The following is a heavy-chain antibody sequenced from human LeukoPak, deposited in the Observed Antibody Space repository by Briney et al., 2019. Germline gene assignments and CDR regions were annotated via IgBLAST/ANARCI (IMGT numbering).Heavy chain of an antibody. J-gene: IGHJ4*02. Sequence: GGSLRLSCAASGFTFSSYAMSWVRQAPGKGLEWVSAISGSGGSTYYADSVKGRFTISRDNSKNTLYLQMNSLRAEDTAVYYCAKSPRSYYDSSGYYYFDYWGQGTLVTVSS. V-gene: IGHV3-23*01. CDR3: AKSPRSYYDSSGYYYFDY. D-gene: IGHD3-22*01. CDR1: GFTFSSYA. CDR2: ISGSGGST.